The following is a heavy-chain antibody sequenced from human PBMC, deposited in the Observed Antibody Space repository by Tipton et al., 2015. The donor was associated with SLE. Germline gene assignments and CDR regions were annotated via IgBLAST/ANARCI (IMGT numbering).Heavy chain of an antibody. CDR2: INHSGRT. CDR3: ARGRRRDYYYYYYMDV. Sequence: LRLSCAVYGGSFSGYYWSWIRQPPGKGLEWIGEINHSGRTNYKASLKSRVTLSVDTSKNQFSLKLGSVTAADTAVYYCARGRRRDYYYYYYMDVWGKGTTVTVSS. J-gene: IGHJ6*03. CDR1: GGSFSGYY. V-gene: IGHV4-34*01.